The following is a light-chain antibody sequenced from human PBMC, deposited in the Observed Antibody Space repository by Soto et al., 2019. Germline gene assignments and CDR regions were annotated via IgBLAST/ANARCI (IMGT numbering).Light chain of an antibody. CDR1: QSVTDN. CDR2: GAS. V-gene: IGKV3-15*01. CDR3: QQSNNWPYT. J-gene: IGKJ2*01. Sequence: EIVMTQSPATLSVSPGERATLSCRASQSVTDNLAWYQQKPGQAPRLLIYGASTRATGIPARFSGSRSGTEFTLTISSLQSEDFALYYCQQSNNWPYTFGQGTKLEIK.